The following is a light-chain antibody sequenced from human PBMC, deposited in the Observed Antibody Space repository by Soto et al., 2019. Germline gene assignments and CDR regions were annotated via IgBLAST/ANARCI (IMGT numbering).Light chain of an antibody. J-gene: IGKJ1*01. CDR3: QQYNYWPRT. CDR2: GAS. Sequence: EIVMTQSPATLSVSPGERATLSCRASQSVSSILAWYQQKPGQAPRLLIYGASTRATGTPARFSGSGSGTEFTLTISSLQSEDFAVYYCQQYNYWPRTFGQGTKVEIK. V-gene: IGKV3-15*01. CDR1: QSVSSI.